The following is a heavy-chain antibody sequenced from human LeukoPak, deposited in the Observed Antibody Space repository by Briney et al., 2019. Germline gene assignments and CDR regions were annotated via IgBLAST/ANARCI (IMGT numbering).Heavy chain of an antibody. V-gene: IGHV1-2*02. CDR1: KYTFTDYY. D-gene: IGHD6-19*01. CDR3: ARVWGSGWHFDY. J-gene: IGHJ4*02. Sequence: GASVKVSCKASKYTFTDYYIHWVRQVPGQGLEWMGWINPNSGATKYAQKFQGRVTMTRDTSIDTVYIDMRSLRSDDTAVYYCARVWGSGWHFDYWGQGTLVTVSS. CDR2: INPNSGAT.